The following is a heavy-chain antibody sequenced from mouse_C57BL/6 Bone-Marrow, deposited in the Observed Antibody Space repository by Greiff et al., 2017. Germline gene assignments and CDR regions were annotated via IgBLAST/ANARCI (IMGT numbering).Heavy chain of an antibody. J-gene: IGHJ1*03. CDR1: GYTFTSYW. Sequence: QVQLQQPGAELVRPGTSVKLSCKASGYTFTSYWMHWVKQRPGQGLEWIGVIDPSDSYTNYNQKFKGKATLTVDTSSSTAYMQLSSLTSEDSAVYYCARERNWDDWYFDVWGTGTTVTVSS. CDR2: IDPSDSYT. D-gene: IGHD4-1*01. CDR3: ARERNWDDWYFDV. V-gene: IGHV1-59*01.